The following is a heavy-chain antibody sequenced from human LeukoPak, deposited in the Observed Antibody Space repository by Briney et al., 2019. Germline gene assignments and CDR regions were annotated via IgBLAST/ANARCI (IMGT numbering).Heavy chain of an antibody. CDR1: GGSISSNSYY. Sequence: SETLSLTCTVSGGSISSNSYYWGWIRQPPGKGLEWIGSIYYSGSTYYNPSLKSRVTISVDTSKNQFSLKLNSVTAADTAVYYCARVARRTSCFDIDYWGQGTLVTVSS. D-gene: IGHD2-2*01. V-gene: IGHV4-39*01. CDR2: IYYSGST. J-gene: IGHJ4*02. CDR3: ARVARRTSCFDIDY.